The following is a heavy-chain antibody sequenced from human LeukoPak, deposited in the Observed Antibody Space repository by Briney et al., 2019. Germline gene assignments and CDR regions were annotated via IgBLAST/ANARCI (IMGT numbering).Heavy chain of an antibody. D-gene: IGHD2-15*01. CDR2: ISSSSSYI. V-gene: IGHV3-21*01. CDR1: GFTFSSYS. Sequence: PGGSLRLSCAASGFTFSSYSMNWVRQAPGKGLEWVSSISSSSSYIYYADSVKGRFTISRDNAKNSLYLQMNSLRAEDTAVYYCARDGGGLLPDWFDPWGQGTLVTVSS. CDR3: ARDGGGLLPDWFDP. J-gene: IGHJ5*02.